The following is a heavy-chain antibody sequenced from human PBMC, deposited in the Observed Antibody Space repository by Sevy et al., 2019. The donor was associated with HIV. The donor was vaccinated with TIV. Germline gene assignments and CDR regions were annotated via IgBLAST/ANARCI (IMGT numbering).Heavy chain of an antibody. CDR1: GFDFREYA. CDR2: VSSYGTNT. J-gene: IGHJ4*02. Sequence: GGSLRLSCVASGFDFREYALTWVRQAPGKGLEWLAAVSSYGTNTYYVDSVKGRFSMSRDSSQNKLFLQMSSLRVEDTAVYYCAKVGMQLWSYFDFWGQGSLVTVSS. V-gene: IGHV3-30*18. D-gene: IGHD3-16*02. CDR3: AKVGMQLWSYFDF.